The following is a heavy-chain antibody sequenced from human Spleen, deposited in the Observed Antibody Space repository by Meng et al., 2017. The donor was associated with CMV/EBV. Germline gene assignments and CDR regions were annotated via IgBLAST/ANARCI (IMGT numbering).Heavy chain of an antibody. CDR3: ARSVNLYYYYGMDV. Sequence: SVKVSCKASGGTFSSYAISWVRQAPGQGLEWMGGIIPIFGTANYAQKFQGRVTITTDESTSTACMELSSLRSEDTAVYYCARSVNLYYYYGMDVWGQGTTVTVSS. V-gene: IGHV1-69*05. J-gene: IGHJ6*02. CDR2: IIPIFGTA. CDR1: GGTFSSYA.